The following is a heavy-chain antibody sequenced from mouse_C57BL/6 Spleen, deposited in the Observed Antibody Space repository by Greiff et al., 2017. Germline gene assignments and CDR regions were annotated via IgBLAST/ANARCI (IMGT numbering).Heavy chain of an antibody. D-gene: IGHD3-2*02. CDR3: ARETAQARGFAY. Sequence: QVQLKQSGPGLVAPSQSLSITCTVSGFSLTSYAISWVRQPPGKGLEWLGVIWTGGGTNYNSALKSRLSISKDNSKSQVFLKMNSLQTDDAARYDCARETAQARGFAYWGQGTLVTVSA. CDR2: IWTGGGT. J-gene: IGHJ3*01. CDR1: GFSLTSYA. V-gene: IGHV2-9-1*01.